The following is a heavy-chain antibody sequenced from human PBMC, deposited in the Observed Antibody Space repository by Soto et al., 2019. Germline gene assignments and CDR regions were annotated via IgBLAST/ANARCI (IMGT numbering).Heavy chain of an antibody. Sequence: LGGSLRLSCAASGFTFDDYAMHWVRQVPGKGLEWVSGVSWNSRIIDYADSVQGRFTISRDNAKNSLYLQMNSLRPEDTAIYYCVSSDIGLFDYWGQGALVTVSS. V-gene: IGHV3-9*01. CDR2: VSWNSRII. CDR3: VSSDIGLFDY. CDR1: GFTFDDYA. J-gene: IGHJ4*02. D-gene: IGHD2-21*02.